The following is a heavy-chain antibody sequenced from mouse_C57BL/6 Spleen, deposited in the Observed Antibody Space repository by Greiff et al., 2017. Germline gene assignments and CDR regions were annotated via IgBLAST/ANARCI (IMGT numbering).Heavy chain of an antibody. Sequence: QVQLQQPGAELVRPGSSVKLSCKASGYTFTSYWMHWVKQRPIQGLEWIGNIDPSDSDTHYNQKFKDKATLTVDKSSSTAYMQLSSLTSEDSAVYYCARDYGYRSFDYWGQGTTLTVSS. CDR1: GYTFTSYW. CDR2: IDPSDSDT. D-gene: IGHD2-2*01. CDR3: ARDYGYRSFDY. V-gene: IGHV1-52*01. J-gene: IGHJ2*01.